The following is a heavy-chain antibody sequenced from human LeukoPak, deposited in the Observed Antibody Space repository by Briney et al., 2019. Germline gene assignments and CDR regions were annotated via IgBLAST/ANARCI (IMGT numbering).Heavy chain of an antibody. Sequence: SGPALVKPTQTLTLTCTFSGFSLSTSGMRVSWIRQPPGKALGWLARIDWDDDKFYSTSLKTRLTISKDTSKNQVVLTMTNMDPVDTATYYCAGSSSGYYYDAFDIWGQGTMVTVSS. J-gene: IGHJ3*02. CDR3: AGSSSGYYYDAFDI. D-gene: IGHD3-22*01. CDR1: GFSLSTSGMR. V-gene: IGHV2-70*04. CDR2: IDWDDDK.